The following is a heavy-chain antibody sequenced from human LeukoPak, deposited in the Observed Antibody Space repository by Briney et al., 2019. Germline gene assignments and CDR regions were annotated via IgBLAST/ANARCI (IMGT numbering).Heavy chain of an antibody. V-gene: IGHV1-69*13. D-gene: IGHD3-16*02. J-gene: IGHJ4*02. CDR3: ARGAPNGDTYYDYVWGSYRYPDFDY. CDR1: GGTFSTYT. CDR2: IIPIFGTA. Sequence: ASVKVSCKASGGTFSTYTFTWVRQSPGQGLEWMGGIIPIFGTANYAQKFQGRVTITADESTSTVYMELSSLRSEDTAVYYCARGAPNGDTYYDYVWGSYRYPDFDYWGQGTLVTVSS.